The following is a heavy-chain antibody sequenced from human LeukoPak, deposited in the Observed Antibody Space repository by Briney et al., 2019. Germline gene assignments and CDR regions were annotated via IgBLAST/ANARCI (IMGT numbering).Heavy chain of an antibody. J-gene: IGHJ4*02. CDR2: IKEDGSED. Sequence: GGSLRLSCAASGFTFSDYAMSWVRQAPGKGLEWVANIKEDGSEDYYADSVRGRFAISKDNAKNSLYLQMNSLRAEDTAVYYCARDADGYEDWGQGTLVTVSS. CDR3: ARDADGYED. V-gene: IGHV3-7*01. D-gene: IGHD5-18*01. CDR1: GFTFSDYA.